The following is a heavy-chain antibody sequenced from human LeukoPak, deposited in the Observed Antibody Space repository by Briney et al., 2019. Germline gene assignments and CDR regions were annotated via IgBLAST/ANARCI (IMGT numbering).Heavy chain of an antibody. J-gene: IGHJ4*02. D-gene: IGHD3-9*01. CDR1: GYTFTSYD. CDR3: AKDPRGYFDWPREGD. V-gene: IGHV1-8*01. CDR2: MNPNSGNT. Sequence: ASVTVSCKASGYTFTSYDINWVRQATGQGLEWMGWMNPNSGNTGYAQKFQGRVTMTRNTSISTAYMELSSLRSEDTAVYYCAKDPRGYFDWPREGDWGQGTLVTVSS.